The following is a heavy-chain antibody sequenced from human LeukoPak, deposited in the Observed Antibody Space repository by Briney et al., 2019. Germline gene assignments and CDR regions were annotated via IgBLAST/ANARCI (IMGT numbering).Heavy chain of an antibody. CDR2: IYYSGST. CDR3: ARAPLGLDGMEV. D-gene: IGHD3-3*02. J-gene: IGHJ6*04. CDR1: GGSISSGAYY. Sequence: PSQTLSLTCTVSGGSISSGAYYWSWIRQHPGKGLEWIGYIYYSGSTYYNPSLKSRVTISVDTSKNQFSLKLSSVTAADTAVYYCARAPLGLDGMEVWGKGTTVTVSS. V-gene: IGHV4-31*03.